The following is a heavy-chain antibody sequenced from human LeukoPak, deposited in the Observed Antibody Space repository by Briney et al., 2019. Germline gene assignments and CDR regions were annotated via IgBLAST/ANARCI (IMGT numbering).Heavy chain of an antibody. D-gene: IGHD2-8*01. CDR1: GFTFSSYA. Sequence: GGSLRLSCAASGFTFSSYAMSWVRQAPGKGLDWVSAIGDIGGSTYDADSVKGRFTISRDNSKNTLYLQMNSLRAEDTAVYYCAKDTSIGRYCTNGVCSPFDCWGQGTLVTVSS. CDR2: IGDIGGST. V-gene: IGHV3-23*01. J-gene: IGHJ4*02. CDR3: AKDTSIGRYCTNGVCSPFDC.